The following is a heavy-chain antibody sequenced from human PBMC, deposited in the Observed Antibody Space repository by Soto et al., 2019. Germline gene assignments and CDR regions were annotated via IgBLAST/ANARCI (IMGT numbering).Heavy chain of an antibody. J-gene: IGHJ4*02. CDR2: IYYSGST. V-gene: IGHV4-59*01. D-gene: IGHD2-15*01. CDR1: GGSISSYY. Sequence: SETLSLTCTVSGGSISSYYGSWIRQPPGKGLEWIGYIYYSGSTNYNPSLKSRVTISVDTSKNQFSLKLSSVTAADTAVYYCAREGSAGGIDYWGQGILVTVSS. CDR3: AREGSAGGIDY.